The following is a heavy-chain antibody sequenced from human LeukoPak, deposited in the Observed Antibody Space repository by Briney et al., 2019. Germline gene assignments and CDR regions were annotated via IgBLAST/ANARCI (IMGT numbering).Heavy chain of an antibody. Sequence: GGSLRLSCAASGFIFTIYAMSWVRQAPGKGLEWVSAISGSGGSTYYADSVKGRFTISRDNSKNTLYLQMNSLRAEDTAVYYCAKHGGAATPTFDDYWGQGTLVTVSS. CDR1: GFIFTIYA. CDR2: ISGSGGST. CDR3: AKHGGAATPTFDDY. D-gene: IGHD2-15*01. V-gene: IGHV3-23*01. J-gene: IGHJ4*02.